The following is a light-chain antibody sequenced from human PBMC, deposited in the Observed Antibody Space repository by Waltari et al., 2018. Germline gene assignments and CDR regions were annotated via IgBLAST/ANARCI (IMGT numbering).Light chain of an antibody. V-gene: IGLV2-11*01. Sequence: QSALIQPRAVSRSPGQSVIISCTGASSDVGAYDYVSWYQQNPGKAPTLIMYDVNNRPSGVPDLFSGSKSGNTASLTISGLQAEDEADYYCCSYAGNYANYVFGTGTKLT. CDR2: DVN. J-gene: IGLJ1*01. CDR3: CSYAGNYANYV. CDR1: SSDVGAYDY.